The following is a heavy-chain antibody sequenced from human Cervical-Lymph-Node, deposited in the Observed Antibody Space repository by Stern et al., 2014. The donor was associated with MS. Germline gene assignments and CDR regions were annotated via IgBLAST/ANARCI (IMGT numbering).Heavy chain of an antibody. CDR1: GFVFRRYA. D-gene: IGHD1-26*01. Sequence: EHLGESGGGVVQPGRSLRLSCAASGFVFRRYALHWVRQAPGKGLEWVALISYDGRDKYYTDSVKGRFTVSRDNSNNTVDLEMNSLRLEDTAVYYCAKGGSGSYLDWGQGSLVTVSS. CDR3: AKGGSGSYLD. J-gene: IGHJ4*02. V-gene: IGHV3-30*04. CDR2: ISYDGRDK.